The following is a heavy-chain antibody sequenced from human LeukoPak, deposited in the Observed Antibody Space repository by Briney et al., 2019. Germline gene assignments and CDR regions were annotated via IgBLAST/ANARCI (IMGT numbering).Heavy chain of an antibody. D-gene: IGHD6-19*01. CDR1: GFPFSSYS. CDR3: TKEPSGSGWSYTQYFQH. CDR2: ISDSGGRT. V-gene: IGHV3-23*01. Sequence: GGSLRLSCAASGFPFSSYSMSWVRQAPGEGLEWVSNISDSGGRTDYADSVKGRFTISRDNSKTTLYLQINSLRVGDTAVYSCTKEPSGSGWSYTQYFQHWGQGTLVTVSS. J-gene: IGHJ1*01.